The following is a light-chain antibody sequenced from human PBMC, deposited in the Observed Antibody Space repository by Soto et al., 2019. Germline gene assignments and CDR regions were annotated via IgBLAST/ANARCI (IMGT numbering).Light chain of an antibody. J-gene: IGKJ4*01. CDR3: QQYNNWPVT. CDR2: GAS. Sequence: EIVMTQSPATLSVSPGEGATLSCRTSQSVSSDVAWYQQKVGQTPRLLIHGASTRATGIAARFSGSGSGTEFTLTISGLQSEDFATYYCQQYNNWPVTFGGGTKVDIK. V-gene: IGKV3D-15*01. CDR1: QSVSSD.